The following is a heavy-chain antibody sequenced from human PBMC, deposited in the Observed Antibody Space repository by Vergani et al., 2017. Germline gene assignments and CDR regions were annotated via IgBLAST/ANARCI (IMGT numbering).Heavy chain of an antibody. J-gene: IGHJ2*01. CDR3: ARGLSSSWYMWYFDL. Sequence: VQLVESGGGLVQPGESLRISCKASGYTFTSYDINWVRQATGQGLEWMGWMNPNSGNTGYAQKFQGRVTMTRNTSISTAYMELSSLRSEDTAVYYCARGLSSSWYMWYFDLWGRGTLVTVSS. CDR2: MNPNSGNT. CDR1: GYTFTSYD. D-gene: IGHD6-13*01. V-gene: IGHV1-8*01.